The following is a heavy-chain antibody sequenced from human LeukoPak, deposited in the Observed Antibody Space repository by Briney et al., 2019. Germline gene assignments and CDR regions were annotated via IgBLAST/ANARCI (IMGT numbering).Heavy chain of an antibody. J-gene: IGHJ4*02. D-gene: IGHD3-22*01. CDR3: ARRGDYYYSSGYYYVYNY. CDR2: MNPNSGNT. CDR1: GYTFTSYD. Sequence: ASVKVSCKASGYTFTSYDINWVRQATGQGLEWMGWMNPNSGNTGYAQKFQGRVTITRNTSISTAYMELSSLRSEDTAVYYCARRGDYYYSSGYYYVYNYWGQGTLVTVSS. V-gene: IGHV1-8*03.